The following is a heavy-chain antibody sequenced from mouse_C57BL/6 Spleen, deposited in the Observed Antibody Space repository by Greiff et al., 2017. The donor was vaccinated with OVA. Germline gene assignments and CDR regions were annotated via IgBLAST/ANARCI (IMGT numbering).Heavy chain of an antibody. CDR1: GFTFSDYG. J-gene: IGHJ1*03. D-gene: IGHD1-1*01. V-gene: IGHV5-17*01. CDR3: SRPTYFYGSGYEYFDV. CDR2: ISSGSSTI. Sequence: EVKLMESGGGLVKPGGSLKLSCAASGFTFSDYGMHWVRQAPEKGLEWVAYISSGSSTIYYADTVKGRFTISRDNAKNTLFLQMTSLRSEDTAMYYCSRPTYFYGSGYEYFDVWGTGTTVTVSS.